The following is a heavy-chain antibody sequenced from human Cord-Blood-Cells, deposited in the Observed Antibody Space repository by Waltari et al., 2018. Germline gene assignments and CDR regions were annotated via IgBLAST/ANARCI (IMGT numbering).Heavy chain of an antibody. CDR3: ARVLGIPDYYYYMDV. V-gene: IGHV1-69*04. Sequence: QVQLVQSGAEVKKPGSSVTVSCKASGGTFSSYAIRCDGQAPGQGLEWMGGIIPILGIANYAQKFQGRVTITADESTSTAYMELSSLRSEDTAVYYCARVLGIPDYYYYMDVWGKGTTVTVSS. CDR1: GGTFSSYA. D-gene: IGHD7-27*01. CDR2: IIPILGIA. J-gene: IGHJ6*03.